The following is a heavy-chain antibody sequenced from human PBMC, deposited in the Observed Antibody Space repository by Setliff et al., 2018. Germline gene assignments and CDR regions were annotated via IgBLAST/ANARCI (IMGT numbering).Heavy chain of an antibody. Sequence: PGGSLRLSCAASGFTFTDYAMSWVRQAPGKGLEWVSTIYSGDRSTFHTDSVKGRFIIYRDSSKNTLYMQMNSLRAEDTAVYYCAKPRVELRWGFESWGQGTLVTVSS. V-gene: IGHV3-23*03. CDR2: IYSGDRST. CDR1: GFTFTDYA. J-gene: IGHJ4*02. CDR3: AKPRVELRWGFES. D-gene: IGHD1-7*01.